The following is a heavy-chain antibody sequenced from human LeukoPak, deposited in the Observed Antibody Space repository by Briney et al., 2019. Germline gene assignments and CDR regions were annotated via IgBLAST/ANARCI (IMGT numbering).Heavy chain of an antibody. CDR1: GYSFTTYW. V-gene: IGHV5-51*01. CDR3: VRTFRRSSGYFDC. J-gene: IGHJ4*02. D-gene: IGHD6-19*01. CDR2: IYPGYSDT. Sequence: GESLKISCKVSGYSFTTYWIAWVRQMPGKGLEWMGFIYPGYSDTRFSPSFQGQVTISADKSISTAYQQWSSLKASDNAMYYCVRTFRRSSGYFDCWGQGTLVTVSA.